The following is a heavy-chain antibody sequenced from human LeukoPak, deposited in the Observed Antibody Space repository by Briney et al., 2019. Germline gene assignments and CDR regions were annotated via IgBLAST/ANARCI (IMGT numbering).Heavy chain of an antibody. J-gene: IGHJ3*02. V-gene: IGHV4-59*03. CDR2: IYYSGSP. CDR3: AKSNRYCDTASCYEAFDI. D-gene: IGHD2-2*01. CDR1: RASISIYS. Sequence: SETLSLTCTVSRASISIYSWSWIRQPPPQGLEWLGYIYYSGSPNYNPSLKNRVTMSVDTSRHQFSLRVNSVTAADTAVYYCAKSNRYCDTASCYEAFDIWGQGTMVTVSS.